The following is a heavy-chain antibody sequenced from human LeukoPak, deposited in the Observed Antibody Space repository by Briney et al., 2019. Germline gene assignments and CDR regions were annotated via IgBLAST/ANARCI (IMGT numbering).Heavy chain of an antibody. CDR2: MNPNSGNT. V-gene: IGHV1-8*03. CDR1: GYTFTSYD. CDR3: ARGARNSRGYYYYYMDV. Sequence: ASVKVSCKASGYTFTSYDINWVRQAPGQGREWMGWMNPNSGNTGYAQKFQGRATITRNTSISTAYMELSSLRSEDTAVYYCARGARNSRGYYYYYMDVWGKGTTVTVSS. J-gene: IGHJ6*03. D-gene: IGHD3-3*01.